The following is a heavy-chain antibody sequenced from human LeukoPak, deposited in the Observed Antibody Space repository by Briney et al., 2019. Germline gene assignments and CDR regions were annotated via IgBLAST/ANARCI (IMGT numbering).Heavy chain of an antibody. CDR1: GGSISSGDYY. CDR3: ARVGGDFDAFDI. CDR2: IYYSGST. D-gene: IGHD4-17*01. Sequence: SETLSLTCTVSGGSISSGDYYWSWIRQPPGKGLEWIGYIYYSGSTYYNPSLKSRVTLSVDTSKNQFSLKLSSVTAADTAVYYCARVGGDFDAFDIWGQGTMVTVSS. J-gene: IGHJ3*02. V-gene: IGHV4-30-4*01.